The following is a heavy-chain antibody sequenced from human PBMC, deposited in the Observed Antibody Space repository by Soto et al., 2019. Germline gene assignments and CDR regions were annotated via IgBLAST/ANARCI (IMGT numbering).Heavy chain of an antibody. CDR1: GFTFSSYA. CDR3: GKGGDTIFGVVIPDYYYYYMDV. V-gene: IGHV3-23*01. CDR2: ISGSGGST. D-gene: IGHD3-3*01. J-gene: IGHJ6*03. Sequence: EVQLLESGGGLVQPGGSLRLSCAASGFTFSSYAMSWVRQAPGKGLEWVSAISGSGGSTYYADSVKGRFTISRDNSRNRWYLKRNGLRAGATAVYSCGKGGDTIFGVVIPDYYYYYMDVWGKGTTVTVSS.